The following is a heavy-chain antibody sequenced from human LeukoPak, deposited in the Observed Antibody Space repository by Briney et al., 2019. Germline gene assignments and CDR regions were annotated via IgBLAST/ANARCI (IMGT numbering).Heavy chain of an antibody. V-gene: IGHV1-24*01. CDR2: FDPEDGET. Sequence: ASVKVSCKVSRYTLTELSMHWVRQAPGKGLEWMGGFDPEDGETIYAQKFQGRVTMTEDTSTDTAYMELSSLRSEDTAVYYCATDLCCSGGRDYWGQGTLVTVSS. J-gene: IGHJ4*02. CDR1: RYTLTELS. CDR3: ATDLCCSGGRDY. D-gene: IGHD2-15*01.